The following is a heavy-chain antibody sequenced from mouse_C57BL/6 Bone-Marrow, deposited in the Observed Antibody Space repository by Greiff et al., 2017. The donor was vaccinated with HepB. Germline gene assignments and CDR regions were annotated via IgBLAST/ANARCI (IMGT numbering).Heavy chain of an antibody. CDR2: IYPGSGST. J-gene: IGHJ4*01. CDR3: ARWRYDSPLYAMDY. D-gene: IGHD2-4*01. V-gene: IGHV1-55*01. CDR1: GYTFTSYW. Sequence: QVQLQQPGAELVKPGASVKMSCKASGYTFTSYWITWVKQRPGQGLEWIGDIYPGSGSTNYNEKFKSKATLTVDTSSSTAYMQLSSLTSEDSAVYYCARWRYDSPLYAMDYWGQGTSVTVSS.